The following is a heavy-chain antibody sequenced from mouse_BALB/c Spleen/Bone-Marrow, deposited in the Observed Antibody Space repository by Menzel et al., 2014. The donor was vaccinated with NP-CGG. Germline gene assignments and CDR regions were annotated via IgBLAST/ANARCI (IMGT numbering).Heavy chain of an antibody. D-gene: IGHD3-2*01. V-gene: IGHV1-14*01. Sequence: VQLQQSGPELVKPGASVKMSCKASGYTFXSYVMHWVRQKPGQGLEWIGYINPYNDGTKYNEKFKGKATLTSDKSSSTAYMELSSLTSEDSAVHYCARPRQLGLPYYFDYWGQGTTLTVSS. CDR3: ARPRQLGLPYYFDY. J-gene: IGHJ2*01. CDR1: GYTFXSYV. CDR2: INPYNDGT.